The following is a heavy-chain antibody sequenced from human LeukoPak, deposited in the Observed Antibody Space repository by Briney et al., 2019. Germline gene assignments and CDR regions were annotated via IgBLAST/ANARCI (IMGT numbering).Heavy chain of an antibody. J-gene: IGHJ5*02. D-gene: IGHD1-1*01. CDR1: GGSISSYY. CDR2: IYYSGST. Sequence: SETLSLTCTVSGGSISSYYWSWIRQPPGKGLEWIGYIYYSGSTNYNPSLKSRVTISVDTSKNQFSLKLSSVTAADTAVYYCVSIQLRTSWFDPWGQGTLVTVSS. CDR3: VSIQLRTSWFDP. V-gene: IGHV4-59*01.